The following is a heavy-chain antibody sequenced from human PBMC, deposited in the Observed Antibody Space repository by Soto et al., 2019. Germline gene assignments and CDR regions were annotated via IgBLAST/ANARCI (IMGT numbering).Heavy chain of an antibody. CDR1: GFTFNTFA. CDR2: ISYDGSNQ. J-gene: IGHJ4*02. V-gene: IGHV3-30*18. D-gene: IGHD1-26*01. Sequence: QVHLVESGGGVVQPGRSLRLSCAASGFTFNTFAMHWVRQAPGKGLEWVAFISYDGSNQFFAESVKGRVTISRDNSENTVHIKINSLRGGDTAVYYCVKDLYSGSYPPPYFPHWGQGTLVPVSS. CDR3: VKDLYSGSYPPPYFPH.